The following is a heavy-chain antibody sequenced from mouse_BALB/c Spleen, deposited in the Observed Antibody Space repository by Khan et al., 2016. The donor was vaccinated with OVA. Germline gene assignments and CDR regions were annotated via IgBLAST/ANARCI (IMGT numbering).Heavy chain of an antibody. CDR3: ARHGYGKGDAMDY. CDR2: ISNGGGST. J-gene: IGHJ4*01. CDR1: GCACSDYY. D-gene: IGHD2-10*02. Sequence: EVVLVESGGGLVQPGGSGELSLASSGCACSDYYMYWVRQTPEKRLEWVAYISNGGGSTYYPDTVKGRFTISRDNAKNTRYLQMSRLKSEDTAMYYCARHGYGKGDAMDYWGQGTSVTVSS. V-gene: IGHV5-12*02.